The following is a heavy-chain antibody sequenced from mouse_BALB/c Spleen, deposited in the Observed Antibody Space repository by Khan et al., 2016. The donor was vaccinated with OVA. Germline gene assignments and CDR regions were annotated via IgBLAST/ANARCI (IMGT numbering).Heavy chain of an antibody. CDR1: GYSITSDYA. J-gene: IGHJ4*01. D-gene: IGHD2-10*02. V-gene: IGHV3-2*02. Sequence: EVQLQESGPGLVKPSQSLSLTCTVTGYSITSDYAWNWIRQFPGNKLEWMGYISYSGSTSYNPSLKSRISITRDTSKNQFFLQLNSVTTEDTVTYYCARSEYGNSMDYWGQGTSVTVYS. CDR2: ISYSGST. CDR3: ARSEYGNSMDY.